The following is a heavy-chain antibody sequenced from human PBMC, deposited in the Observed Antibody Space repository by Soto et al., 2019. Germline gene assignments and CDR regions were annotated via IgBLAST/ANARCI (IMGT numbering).Heavy chain of an antibody. CDR3: AKGDNLGPKTGYAFDP. D-gene: IGHD5-12*01. CDR1: GDSVSSNTAS. CDR2: TYFRSKWSN. Sequence: SQTLSLTCAISGDSVSSNTASWNLIRQSPSRGLEWLGRTYFRSKWSNDYAVSVKSRIIINPDTSNNQFSLQLNSVTPEDTAVYFCAKGDNLGPKTGYAFDPWGQGIMVTVSS. V-gene: IGHV6-1*01. J-gene: IGHJ5*02.